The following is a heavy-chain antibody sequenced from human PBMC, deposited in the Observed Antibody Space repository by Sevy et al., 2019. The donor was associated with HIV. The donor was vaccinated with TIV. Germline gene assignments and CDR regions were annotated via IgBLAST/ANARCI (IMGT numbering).Heavy chain of an antibody. J-gene: IGHJ3*02. Sequence: GGSLRLSCAASGLPFSSYAMHWVRQGPGKGLEWVAVISYDARKGAYADSVKGRFTISRDNSKNTLYLQMNSLRAEDTAVYYCARFPPERAFDIWGQGTMVTVSS. CDR2: ISYDARKG. CDR1: GLPFSSYA. CDR3: ARFPPERAFDI. V-gene: IGHV3-30*04.